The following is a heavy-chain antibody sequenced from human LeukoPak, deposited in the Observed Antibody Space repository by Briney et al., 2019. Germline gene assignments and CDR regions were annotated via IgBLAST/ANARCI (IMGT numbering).Heavy chain of an antibody. D-gene: IGHD3-22*01. Sequence: GGSLRLSCAASGFTFSSYAMHWVRQAPGKGLEWVAVISYDGSNKYYADSVKGRFTISRDNSKNTLYLQMNSLRAEDTAVYYCARGSNSDYYDSSGPGDAFDIWGQGTMVTVSS. CDR1: GFTFSSYA. CDR3: ARGSNSDYYDSSGPGDAFDI. CDR2: ISYDGSNK. V-gene: IGHV3-30-3*01. J-gene: IGHJ3*02.